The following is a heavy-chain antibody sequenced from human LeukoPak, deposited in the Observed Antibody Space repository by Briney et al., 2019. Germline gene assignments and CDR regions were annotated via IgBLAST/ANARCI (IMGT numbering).Heavy chain of an antibody. CDR1: GFTFSSYS. CDR2: ISSSSSYI. V-gene: IGHV3-21*01. D-gene: IGHD6-19*01. Sequence: GGSLRLSCAASGFTFSSYSMNWVRQAPGKGLEWVSSISSSSSYIYYADSVKGRFTISRDNAKNSLYLQMNSLRAEDTAVYYCAREQQWLPYFDYWGQGTLVTVSS. J-gene: IGHJ4*02. CDR3: AREQQWLPYFDY.